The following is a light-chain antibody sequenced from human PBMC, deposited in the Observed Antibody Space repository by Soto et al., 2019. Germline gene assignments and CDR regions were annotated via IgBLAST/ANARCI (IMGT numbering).Light chain of an antibody. CDR2: DAS. Sequence: IQMTQSPSTLSASVGDTVTITCRASQSVAGWLAWYQQKPGKAPTLLIYDASALPRGVPSRFSGSGSGTECTLTISSLQPDDFATYYCQHYNSYSEAFGQGTKVDIK. CDR1: QSVAGW. CDR3: QHYNSYSEA. V-gene: IGKV1-5*01. J-gene: IGKJ1*01.